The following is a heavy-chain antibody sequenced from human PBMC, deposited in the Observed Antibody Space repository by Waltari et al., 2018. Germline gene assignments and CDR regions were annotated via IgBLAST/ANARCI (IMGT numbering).Heavy chain of an antibody. D-gene: IGHD3-10*01. V-gene: IGHV4-39*01. CDR3: ARSDGFGEFSYYFDY. Sequence: QLQLQESGPGLVKPSETLSLTCTVSGGSISSSSYSWGWTRRPPGKGLEWIGSIYYSGSTYYNPSLKSRVTISVDTSKNQFSLKLSSVTAADTAVYYCARSDGFGEFSYYFDYWGQGTLVTVSS. CDR2: IYYSGST. J-gene: IGHJ4*02. CDR1: GGSISSSSYS.